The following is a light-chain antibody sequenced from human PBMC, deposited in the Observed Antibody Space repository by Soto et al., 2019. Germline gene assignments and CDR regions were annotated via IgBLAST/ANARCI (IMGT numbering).Light chain of an antibody. V-gene: IGKV1-5*03. CDR2: KAS. CDR1: QNINTW. CDR3: QQYNSYPLT. Sequence: DIQMTQSPSPLSASLGDRVTITCRASQNINTWLAWYQQQPGKAPKLLIYKASSLQSGVPSRFSGSGSGTEFTLTISSLQPDDFATYYCQQYNSYPLTFGGGTKV. J-gene: IGKJ4*01.